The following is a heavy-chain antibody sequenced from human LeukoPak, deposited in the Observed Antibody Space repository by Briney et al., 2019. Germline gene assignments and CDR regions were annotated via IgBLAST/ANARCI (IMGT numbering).Heavy chain of an antibody. CDR3: ARDGSSFDY. V-gene: IGHV3-7*01. J-gene: IGHJ4*02. CDR1: GFTFSDYW. Sequence: GGSLRLSCVASGFTFSDYWMSWVRQTPGKGLEWVANINKDVSDIYYADSAKGRFTISRDSAKNSLYLQMNSLRDGDTAIYYCARDGSSFDYWGQGTLVTASS. D-gene: IGHD2-15*01. CDR2: INKDVSDI.